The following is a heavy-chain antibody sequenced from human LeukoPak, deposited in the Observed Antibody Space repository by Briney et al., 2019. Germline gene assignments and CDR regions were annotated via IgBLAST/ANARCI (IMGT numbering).Heavy chain of an antibody. Sequence: PGGSLRLSCAASGFTFSSYAMHWVRQAPGKGLEWVAVISYDGSNKYYADSVKGRFTMSRDNSKNTLYLQMNSLRAEDTAVYYCVKNDFGYWGQGTLVTVSS. D-gene: IGHD3/OR15-3a*01. CDR1: GFTFSSYA. CDR2: ISYDGSNK. CDR3: VKNDFGY. V-gene: IGHV3-30*04. J-gene: IGHJ4*02.